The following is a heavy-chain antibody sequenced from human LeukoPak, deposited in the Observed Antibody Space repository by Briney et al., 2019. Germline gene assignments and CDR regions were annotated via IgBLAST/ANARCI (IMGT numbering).Heavy chain of an antibody. CDR3: AREGYYYDSSGYFGLQGHFDY. Sequence: GGSLRLSCAASGFTVSSNYMSWVRQAPGKGLEWVSVIYSGGSTYYADSVKGRFTISRDNSKNTLYLQMNSLRAEDTAVYYCAREGYYYDSSGYFGLQGHFDYWGQGTLVTVSS. CDR1: GFTVSSNY. V-gene: IGHV3-66*01. D-gene: IGHD3-22*01. CDR2: IYSGGST. J-gene: IGHJ4*02.